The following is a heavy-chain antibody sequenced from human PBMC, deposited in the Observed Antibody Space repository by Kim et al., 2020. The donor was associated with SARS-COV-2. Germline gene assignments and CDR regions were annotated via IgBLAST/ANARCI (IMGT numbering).Heavy chain of an antibody. D-gene: IGHD3-16*01. V-gene: IGHV3-21*01. Sequence: GGSLRLSCAASGFTFSSYSMNWVRQAPGKGLEWVSSISSSSSYIYYADSVKGRFTISRDNAKNSLYLQMNSLRAEDTAVYYCARARVTWGYSAFDIWGQGTMVTVSS. J-gene: IGHJ3*02. CDR3: ARARVTWGYSAFDI. CDR1: GFTFSSYS. CDR2: ISSSSSYI.